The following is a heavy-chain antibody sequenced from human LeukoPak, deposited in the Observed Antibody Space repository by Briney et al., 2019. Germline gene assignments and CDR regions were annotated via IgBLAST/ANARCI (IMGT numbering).Heavy chain of an antibody. CDR3: ARDLEDFWSGYYSRYFDY. CDR2: INPNSGGT. V-gene: IGHV1-2*02. CDR1: GYTFTGYY. Sequence: GASVKVSCKASGYTFTGYYMLWVRQAPGQGLEWMGWINPNSGGTNYAQKFQGRVTMTRDTSISTAYMELSRLRSDDTAVYYCARDLEDFWSGYYSRYFDYWGQGTLVTVSS. D-gene: IGHD3-3*01. J-gene: IGHJ4*02.